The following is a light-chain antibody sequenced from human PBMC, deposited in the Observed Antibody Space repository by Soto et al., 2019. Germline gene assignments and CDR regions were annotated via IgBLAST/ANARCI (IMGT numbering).Light chain of an antibody. Sequence: SQSPATLTVYPGERVTLSCRASQSVSSSLAWYQQRPGQAPRLLIYDTSTRAAGIAARFSGSGSGAEFTLTISSLQSEDSAVYYCQQDVHLPPGPFGQGTKVDI. CDR2: DTS. J-gene: IGKJ1*01. V-gene: IGKV3-15*01. CDR1: QSVSSS. CDR3: QQDVHLPPGP.